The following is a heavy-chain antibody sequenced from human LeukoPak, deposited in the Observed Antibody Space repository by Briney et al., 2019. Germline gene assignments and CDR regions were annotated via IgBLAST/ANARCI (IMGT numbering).Heavy chain of an antibody. CDR1: GFTFSSYA. V-gene: IGHV3-23*01. D-gene: IGHD2-21*02. CDR3: AKDPYCGGDCYYFDY. Sequence: GGSLRLSCKASGFTFSSYAMSWVRQAPGKGLEWVSAISGSGGSTYYADSVKGRFTISRDNSKNTLYLQMNSLRAEDTAVYYCAKDPYCGGDCYYFDYWGQGTLVTVSS. J-gene: IGHJ4*02. CDR2: ISGSGGST.